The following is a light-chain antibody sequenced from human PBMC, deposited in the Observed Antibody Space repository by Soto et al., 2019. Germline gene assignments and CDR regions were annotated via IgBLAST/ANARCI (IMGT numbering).Light chain of an antibody. V-gene: IGKV3-15*01. J-gene: IGKJ4*01. Sequence: EIVMTQSPATLSVSPGERATLSCRASQSVRSTLAWYQQIPGQAPSLIIYGTFTRATGIPARFSGSGSGTEFTLTISSLQSEDFAFYYCQQYYQWPLTFGGGTKVEVK. CDR3: QQYYQWPLT. CDR1: QSVRST. CDR2: GTF.